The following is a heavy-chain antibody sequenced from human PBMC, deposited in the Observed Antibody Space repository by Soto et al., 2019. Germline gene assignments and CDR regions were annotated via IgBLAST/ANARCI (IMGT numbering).Heavy chain of an antibody. CDR3: AITAMINRDSSTSFDY. J-gene: IGHJ4*02. D-gene: IGHD5-18*01. CDR1: GLTFSNVW. Sequence: GGSLRLSCAASGLTFSNVWMTRVRQAPGKGLEWVGRIKSKSDGETADVAAPVKARFTISRDDSKNTVFLEMNSLKSEDTALYYCAITAMINRDSSTSFDYWGRGTQVTVSS. CDR2: IKSKSDGETA. V-gene: IGHV3-15*01.